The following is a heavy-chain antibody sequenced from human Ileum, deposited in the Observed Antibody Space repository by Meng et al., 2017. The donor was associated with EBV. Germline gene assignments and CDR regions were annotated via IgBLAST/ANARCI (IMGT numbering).Heavy chain of an antibody. V-gene: IGHV1-3*01. CDR1: GYSFTSSA. Sequence: QVRLVQAGTEVKKPGASVKVSCKASGYSFTSSATHWVRQAPGQRLEWMGWVHAGNGDTKYSQNFQDRLTIARDTSANTAYMDLSSLRSEDTAVYYCARGHQTYHDYWGQGTLVTVSS. D-gene: IGHD2-2*01. J-gene: IGHJ4*02. CDR3: ARGHQTYHDY. CDR2: VHAGNGDT.